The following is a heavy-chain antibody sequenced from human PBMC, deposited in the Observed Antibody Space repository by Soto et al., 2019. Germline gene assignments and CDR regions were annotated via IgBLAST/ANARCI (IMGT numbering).Heavy chain of an antibody. V-gene: IGHV3-7*01. CDR2: IKQDGSEK. Sequence: GGSLRLSCAASGFTFSSYWMSWVRQAPGKGLEWVANIKQDGSEKYYVDSVKGRFTISRDNAKNSLYLQMNSLRAEDTAVYYCAREGTGYSSGWYQGDYYYYYMDVWGKGTTVTVS. CDR1: GFTFSSYW. D-gene: IGHD6-19*01. J-gene: IGHJ6*03. CDR3: AREGTGYSSGWYQGDYYYYYMDV.